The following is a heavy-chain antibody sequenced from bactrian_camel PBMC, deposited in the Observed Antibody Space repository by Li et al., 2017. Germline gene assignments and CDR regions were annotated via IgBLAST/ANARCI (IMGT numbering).Heavy chain of an antibody. D-gene: IGHD6*01. V-gene: IGHV3S55*01. CDR2: IDSDGST. CDR1: RYTYSNYC. Sequence: HVQLVESGGGSVQAGGSLRLSCAASRYTYSNYCMVWFRQAPGKERLGVAAIDSDGSTYYVDSVRGRFTSSRDNAKNTVYLQMNSLKPGDTAVYYCARGWGPYGSSWSSAGPGTQVTVS. J-gene: IGHJ4*01.